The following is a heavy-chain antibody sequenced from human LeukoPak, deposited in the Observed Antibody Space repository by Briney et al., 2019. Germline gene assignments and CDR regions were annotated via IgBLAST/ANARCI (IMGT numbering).Heavy chain of an antibody. CDR1: GFTFSSYA. D-gene: IGHD2-2*01. J-gene: IGHJ5*02. CDR3: AKDSQIVVVPAAIRWFDP. Sequence: PGGSLRLSCAASGFTFSSYAMSWVRQAPGKGLEWVSAISGSGGSTYYADSVKGRFTISRDNSKNTLYLQMNSLRAEDTAVYYCAKDSQIVVVPAAIRWFDPWGQGTLVTVSP. V-gene: IGHV3-23*01. CDR2: ISGSGGST.